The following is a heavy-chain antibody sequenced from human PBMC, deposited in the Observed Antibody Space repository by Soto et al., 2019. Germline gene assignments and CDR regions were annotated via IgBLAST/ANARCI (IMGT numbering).Heavy chain of an antibody. V-gene: IGHV3-23*01. D-gene: IGHD3-16*01. CDR1: GFTFGTYN. CDR3: AKANRGED. J-gene: IGHJ4*02. CDR2: ISGNGGNT. Sequence: EVQLLESGGGLVQPGGSLRLSCAASGFTFGTYNMNWVRQAPGKGLGWVSGISGNGGNTYYADSVKGRFTISRDNSDNTLYLQMNSLRVEDTAVYYCAKANRGEDWGRGTLVTVSS.